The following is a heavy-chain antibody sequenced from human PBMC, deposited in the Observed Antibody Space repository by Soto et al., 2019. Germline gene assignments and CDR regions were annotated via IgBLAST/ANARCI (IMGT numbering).Heavy chain of an antibody. Sequence: QVQLQESGPGLVKPSETLSLTCNVSGDSISTYYWNWIRQSPGKGLEWIGYIYYSGSTNYNPSLKRRVTISVDTSKNQFSLKLSSVTAADTAVYYCARRYSPGYCSGGDSGYYYYYYMDVWGRGAPVTVSS. CDR2: IYYSGST. J-gene: IGHJ6*03. CDR3: ARRYSPGYCSGGDSGYYYYYYMDV. V-gene: IGHV4-59*08. CDR1: GDSISTYY. D-gene: IGHD2-15*01.